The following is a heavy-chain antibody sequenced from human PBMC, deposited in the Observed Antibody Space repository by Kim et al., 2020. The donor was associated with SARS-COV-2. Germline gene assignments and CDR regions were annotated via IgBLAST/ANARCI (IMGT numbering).Heavy chain of an antibody. D-gene: IGHD5-12*01. V-gene: IGHV1-69*01. J-gene: IGHJ4*02. CDR3: ARVMVEMATIYFDY. Sequence: AQKFQGRVTITADESTSTAYMELSSLRSEDTAVYYCARVMVEMATIYFDYWGQGTLVTVSS.